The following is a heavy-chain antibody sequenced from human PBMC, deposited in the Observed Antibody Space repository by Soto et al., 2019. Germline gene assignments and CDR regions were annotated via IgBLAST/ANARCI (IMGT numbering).Heavy chain of an antibody. J-gene: IGHJ6*02. Sequence: PGESLKISCKGSGYSLTSYWISWVRQMPGKGLEWMGRIDPSDSYTNYSPSFQGHVTISADKSISTAYLQWSSLKASDTAMYYCATPTAVVYSKFYYYGMDVWGQGTTVTVSS. CDR3: ATPTAVVYSKFYYYGMDV. V-gene: IGHV5-10-1*01. D-gene: IGHD2-8*02. CDR1: GYSLTSYW. CDR2: IDPSDSYT.